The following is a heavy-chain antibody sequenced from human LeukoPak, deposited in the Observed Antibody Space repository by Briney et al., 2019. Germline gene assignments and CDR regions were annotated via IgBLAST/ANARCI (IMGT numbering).Heavy chain of an antibody. D-gene: IGHD3-3*01. CDR2: ISSNGGST. V-gene: IGHV3-64*01. J-gene: IGHJ4*02. CDR1: GFTFSSYA. CDR3: ARGGVTIFGVVNY. Sequence: GGSLRLSCAASGFTFSSYAMHWVRQAPGKGLEYVSAISSNGGSTYYANSVKGRFTISRDNSKNTLYLQMGSLRAEDMAVYYCARGGVTIFGVVNYWGQGTQVIVSS.